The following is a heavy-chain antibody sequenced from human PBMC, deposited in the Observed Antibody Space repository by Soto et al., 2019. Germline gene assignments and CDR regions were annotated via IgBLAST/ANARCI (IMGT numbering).Heavy chain of an antibody. Sequence: GGSLRLSCSASGFALSSYAMHWVRQAPGKGLEYVSSISSNGVSTYYADSVKGRFTISRDNSQNTLYIQMNSLRPDDTALYYCVKDEGFCTGGNCYSVARGGFDLWGQGTMVTVSS. CDR3: VKDEGFCTGGNCYSVARGGFDL. CDR1: GFALSSYA. J-gene: IGHJ3*01. V-gene: IGHV3-64D*06. D-gene: IGHD2-15*01. CDR2: ISSNGVST.